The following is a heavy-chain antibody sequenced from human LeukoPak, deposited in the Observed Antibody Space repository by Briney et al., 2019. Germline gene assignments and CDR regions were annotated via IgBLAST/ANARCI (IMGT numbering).Heavy chain of an antibody. V-gene: IGHV3-48*01. CDR3: ARAPPSNYVDY. D-gene: IGHD4-11*01. CDR1: GFIFSSYN. CDR2: ISSSSTI. J-gene: IGHJ4*02. Sequence: GGSLRLSCAASGFIFSSYNMNWVRQAPGKGLEWVSYISSSSTIYYADSVKGRFIISRDNAKNSLYLQMNSLRAEDTAVYYCARAPPSNYVDYWGQGTLVTVSS.